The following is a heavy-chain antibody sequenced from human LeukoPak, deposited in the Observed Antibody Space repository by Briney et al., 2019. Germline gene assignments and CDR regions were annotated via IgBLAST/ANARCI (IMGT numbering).Heavy chain of an antibody. Sequence: GASVKVSCKASGYTFTGYYMHWVRQAPGQGLEWMGWINPNSGGTNYAQKFQGRVTMTRDTSISTAYMELSSLRSEDTAVYYCARDGSEYYYDSSGYDYWGQGTLVTVSS. CDR3: ARDGSEYYYDSSGYDY. CDR2: INPNSGGT. J-gene: IGHJ4*02. V-gene: IGHV1-2*02. CDR1: GYTFTGYY. D-gene: IGHD3-22*01.